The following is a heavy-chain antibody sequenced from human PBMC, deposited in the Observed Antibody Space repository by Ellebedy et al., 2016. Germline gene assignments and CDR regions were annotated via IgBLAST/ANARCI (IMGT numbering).Heavy chain of an antibody. CDR1: GGSFSGYY. CDR2: INHSGST. V-gene: IGHV4-34*01. Sequence: SETLSLTXAVYGGSFSGYYWSWIRQPPGKGLEWIGEINHSGSTNYNPSLKSRVTISVDTSKNQFSLKLSSVTAADTAVYYCAIFDYVWGILFDYWGQGTLVTVSS. D-gene: IGHD3-16*01. CDR3: AIFDYVWGILFDY. J-gene: IGHJ4*02.